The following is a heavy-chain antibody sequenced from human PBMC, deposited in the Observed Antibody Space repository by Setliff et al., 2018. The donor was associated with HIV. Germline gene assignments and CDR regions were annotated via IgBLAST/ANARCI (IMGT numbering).Heavy chain of an antibody. V-gene: IGHV4-61*09. Sequence: PSETLSLTCTVSGGIISSDSFFWSWIRQPAGKGLEWIGHISATGSTNYNPSLKSRVTMSLDTPKNQFSLNLNSVTAADAAVYFCARAREGWKPFAFDYWVPETLLVTVSS. CDR1: GGIISSDSFF. D-gene: IGHD1-1*01. CDR3: ARAREGWKPFAFDY. CDR2: ISATGST. J-gene: IGHJ4*03.